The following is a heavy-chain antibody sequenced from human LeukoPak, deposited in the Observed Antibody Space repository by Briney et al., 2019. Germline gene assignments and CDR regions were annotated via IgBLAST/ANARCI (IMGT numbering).Heavy chain of an antibody. CDR3: AKDGWSSLRGYFDY. CDR1: GFTFSSYG. D-gene: IGHD6-19*01. J-gene: IGHJ4*02. CDR2: ISYDGSNK. Sequence: PGRSLRLSCAASGFTFSSYGMHWVRQAPGKGLEWVAVISYDGSNKHYADSVKGRFTISRDNSKNTLYLQMNSLRAEDTAVYYCAKDGWSSLRGYFDYWGQGTLVTVSS. V-gene: IGHV3-30*18.